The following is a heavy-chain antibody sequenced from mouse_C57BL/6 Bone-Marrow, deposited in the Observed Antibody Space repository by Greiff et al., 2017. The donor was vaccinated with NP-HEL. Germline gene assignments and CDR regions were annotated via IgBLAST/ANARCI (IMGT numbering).Heavy chain of an antibody. D-gene: IGHD1-1*01. CDR3: AAPYYYGSSPYAMDY. Sequence: EVHLVESGPGLVKPSQSLSLTCSVTGYSITSGYYWNWIRQFPGNKLEWMGYISYDGSNNYNPSLKNRISITRDTSKNQFFLKLNSVTTEDTATYYCAAPYYYGSSPYAMDYWGQGTSVTVSS. V-gene: IGHV3-6*01. J-gene: IGHJ4*01. CDR2: ISYDGSN. CDR1: GYSITSGYY.